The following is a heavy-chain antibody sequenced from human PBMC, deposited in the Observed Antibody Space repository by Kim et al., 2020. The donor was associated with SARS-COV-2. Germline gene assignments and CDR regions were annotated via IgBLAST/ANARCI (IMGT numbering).Heavy chain of an antibody. CDR1: GSTFSNAW. CDR2: IKSKTDGGTT. CDR3: TTGDDVVTAYSGLDY. Sequence: GGSLRLSCAASGSTFSNAWMSWVRQAPGKGLEWVGRIKSKTDGGTTDYAAPVKGRFTISRDDSKNTLYLQMNSLKTEDTAVYYCTTGDDVVTAYSGLDYWGQGTLVTVSS. J-gene: IGHJ4*02. V-gene: IGHV3-15*01. D-gene: IGHD2-21*02.